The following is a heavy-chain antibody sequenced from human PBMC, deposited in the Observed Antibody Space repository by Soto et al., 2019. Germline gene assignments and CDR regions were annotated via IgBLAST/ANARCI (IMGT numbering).Heavy chain of an antibody. CDR3: ATSTINYRYYFDY. J-gene: IGHJ4*02. Sequence: GGSLRLSCAASGFTFSSYWMYWVRQAPGKGLVWVSRINSDGSSTYYADSVKGRFSISRDNAKNTLYLQMNSLRAEDTAVYYCATSTINYRYYFDYWGQGTLVTVSS. V-gene: IGHV3-74*01. CDR1: GFTFSSYW. CDR2: INSDGSST. D-gene: IGHD3-10*01.